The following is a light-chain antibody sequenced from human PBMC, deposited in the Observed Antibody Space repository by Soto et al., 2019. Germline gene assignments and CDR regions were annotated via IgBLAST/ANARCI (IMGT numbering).Light chain of an antibody. V-gene: IGKV3-20*01. J-gene: IGKJ1*01. CDR3: QQYGSSPPWT. CDR2: GTS. CDR1: QSVSSIY. Sequence: EIVLTQSPGTLSLSPGERATLSCRASQSVSSIYLAWYQQKPGQPPRLLIYGTSSRATGIPDRFSGSGSGTDFTLTISRLEPEDFAVYYCQQYGSSPPWTFGQGTKVEIK.